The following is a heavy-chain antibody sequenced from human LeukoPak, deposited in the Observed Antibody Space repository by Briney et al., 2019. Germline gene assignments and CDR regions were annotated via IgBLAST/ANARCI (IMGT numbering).Heavy chain of an antibody. J-gene: IGHJ6*03. CDR2: INTDTGNP. D-gene: IGHD5-12*01. CDR3: ARGDGYEEGYYYMDV. V-gene: IGHV7-4-1*02. CDR1: GYTFTGYY. Sequence: RASVKVSCKASGYTFTGYYMHWVRQAPGQGLEWMGWINTDTGNPTYAQGFTGRFVFSLDTSVSTAYVQISSLKAEDTAVYYCARGDGYEEGYYYMDVWGKGTTVTVSS.